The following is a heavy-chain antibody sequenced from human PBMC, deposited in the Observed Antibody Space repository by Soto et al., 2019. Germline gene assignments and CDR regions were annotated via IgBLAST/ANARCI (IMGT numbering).Heavy chain of an antibody. J-gene: IGHJ4*02. Sequence: GGSLRLSCAASGFTVSSNYMSWVRQAPGKGLEYVSVIYSGGGTYYADSVKGRFTISRDNSKNTLYLQMKSLRAEDTAVYYCARYTVTTALDYWGQGTLVTVSS. D-gene: IGHD4-17*01. V-gene: IGHV3-53*01. CDR3: ARYTVTTALDY. CDR2: IYSGGGT. CDR1: GFTVSSNY.